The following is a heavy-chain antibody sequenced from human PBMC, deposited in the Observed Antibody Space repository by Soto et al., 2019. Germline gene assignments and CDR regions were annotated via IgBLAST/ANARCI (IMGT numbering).Heavy chain of an antibody. D-gene: IGHD3-10*02. CDR1: GFIFSNSL. Sequence: QVQLAESGGGVVQPGTSLRLSCAASGFIFSNSLMHWVRQAPGKGLEWVAVIWEDGSEAYYADSVKGRFTISRDNSRNTVYLQMDRLRVDDMAVYYCAREPEGSVFGLDSWGQGTLVTVSS. CDR3: AREPEGSVFGLDS. J-gene: IGHJ4*02. V-gene: IGHV3-33*01. CDR2: IWEDGSEA.